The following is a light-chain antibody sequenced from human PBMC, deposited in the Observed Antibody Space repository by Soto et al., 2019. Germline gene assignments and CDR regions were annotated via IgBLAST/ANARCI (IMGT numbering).Light chain of an antibody. Sequence: EIVLTQSPDTLSLSPWEGASLSCRASQSVHTFLAWYQQKPGQAPRLLIYGASTRATGVPARFGGSGSGTDFTLTISSLEPEDFAVYYCHQRSNWPPDTFGQGTRLEIK. J-gene: IGKJ5*01. V-gene: IGKV3-11*01. CDR1: QSVHTF. CDR3: HQRSNWPPDT. CDR2: GAS.